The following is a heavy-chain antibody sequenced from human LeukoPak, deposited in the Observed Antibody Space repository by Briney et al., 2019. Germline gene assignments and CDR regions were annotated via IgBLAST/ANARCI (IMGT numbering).Heavy chain of an antibody. Sequence: SETLSLTCTVSGGSISGYYWSWIRQPPGKGLEWIGYIHYSGSTNYNPSLKSRVTISVGTSKNQFSLKLTSVTAADTAVYYCARHLDNYHYFDFWGQGTLVTVSS. CDR3: ARHLDNYHYFDF. V-gene: IGHV4-59*08. CDR2: IHYSGST. D-gene: IGHD2-2*03. CDR1: GGSISGYY. J-gene: IGHJ4*02.